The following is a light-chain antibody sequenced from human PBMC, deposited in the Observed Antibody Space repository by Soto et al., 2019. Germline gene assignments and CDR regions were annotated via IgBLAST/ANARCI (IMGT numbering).Light chain of an antibody. V-gene: IGKV3-11*01. CDR1: QSLGSF. Sequence: EIGLTQSPATLSLSPGERATLSCRAGQSLGSFLVWYQQKPGQAPRLLIHDASNRATGIPARFSGSGFGTDFTLTISSLEPEDFAIYYCQQRAHWPITFGQGTRLEIK. CDR3: QQRAHWPIT. J-gene: IGKJ5*01. CDR2: DAS.